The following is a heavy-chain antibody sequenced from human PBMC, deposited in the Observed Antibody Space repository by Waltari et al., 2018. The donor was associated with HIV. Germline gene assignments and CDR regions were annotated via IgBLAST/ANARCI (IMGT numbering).Heavy chain of an antibody. CDR2: INPNSGGT. CDR1: GYTLTGYE. J-gene: IGHJ4*02. D-gene: IGHD3-10*01. Sequence: QVQLVQSGAEVKKTGASMKVSCKASGYTLTGYEMHWVRQAPGQGLECRGRINPNSGGTNYAQKFQGRVTMTRDTSISTAYMGLSRLKSDDTAVYYCARGRVSYGSGSSDYWGQGTLVTVSS. V-gene: IGHV1-2*06. CDR3: ARGRVSYGSGSSDY.